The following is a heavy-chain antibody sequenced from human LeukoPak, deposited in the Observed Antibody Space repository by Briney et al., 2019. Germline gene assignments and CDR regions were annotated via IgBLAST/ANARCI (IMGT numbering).Heavy chain of an antibody. D-gene: IGHD3-3*01. V-gene: IGHV4-38-2*02. CDR1: NYSISSAYY. CDR2: IAHGGRP. CDR3: ARVGKYDFWSGHDETRLDY. Sequence: SETLSLTCTVSNYSISSAYYWGWIRQPPGKGLEWIGSIAHGGRPYYNPSLKSRVTISVDTSKNQFSLKLSSVTAADTAVYYCARVGKYDFWSGHDETRLDYWGQGSLVTVSS. J-gene: IGHJ4*02.